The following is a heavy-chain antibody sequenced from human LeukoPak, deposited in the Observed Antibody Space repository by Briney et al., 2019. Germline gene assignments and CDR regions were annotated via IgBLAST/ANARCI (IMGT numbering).Heavy chain of an antibody. Sequence: SETPSLTCAVYGGSFSGYYWSWIRQPPGKGLEWIGEINHSGSTNYNPSLKSRVTISVDTSKNQFSLKLSSVTAADTAVYYCARGGPRSSSSSWEYWGQGTLVTVSS. CDR2: INHSGST. D-gene: IGHD6-13*01. J-gene: IGHJ4*02. CDR1: GGSFSGYY. V-gene: IGHV4-34*01. CDR3: ARGGPRSSSSSWEY.